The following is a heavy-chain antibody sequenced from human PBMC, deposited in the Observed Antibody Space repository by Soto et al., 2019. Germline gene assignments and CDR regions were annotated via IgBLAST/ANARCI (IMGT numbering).Heavy chain of an antibody. J-gene: IGHJ3*02. CDR1: GVSISSSY. Sequence: SETLSLTCTVSGVSISSSYWSWIRQSPGKGLEWIGYVYYSGSTNYNPSLKSRVTISVDTSKNQFSLELSSVTAADTAVYYCVRGYYDTSGQSNTFDIWGQGTMVTVSS. V-gene: IGHV4-59*01. CDR3: VRGYYDTSGQSNTFDI. D-gene: IGHD3-22*01. CDR2: VYYSGST.